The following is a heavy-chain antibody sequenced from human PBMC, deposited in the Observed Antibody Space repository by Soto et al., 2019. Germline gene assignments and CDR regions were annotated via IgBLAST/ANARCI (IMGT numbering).Heavy chain of an antibody. V-gene: IGHV4-59*01. J-gene: IGHJ4*02. D-gene: IGHD5-12*01. CDR1: GGSISSYY. Sequence: QVQLQESGPGLVKPSETLSLTCTVSGGSISSYYWSWIRQPPGKGLEWIGYIYYSGSTNYNPSLTGRVTISVCTAQHPFSLKLRSVTAADPAVSYCSRVVVGFSGYDWAGYFDYGGQGTRVTVSS. CDR2: IYYSGST. CDR3: SRVVVGFSGYDWAGYFDY.